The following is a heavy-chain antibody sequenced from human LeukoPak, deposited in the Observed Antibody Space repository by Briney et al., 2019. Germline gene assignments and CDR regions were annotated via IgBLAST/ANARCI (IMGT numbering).Heavy chain of an antibody. CDR1: GGSISSYY. Sequence: PSETLSLTCTVSGGSISSYYWSWIRQPPGKGLEWIGYIYYSGSTNYNPSLKSRVTISVDTSKNQFSLKLSSVTAADTAVYYCASIVVPAAGVWFDPWGQGTLVTVSS. CDR2: IYYSGST. J-gene: IGHJ5*02. D-gene: IGHD2-2*01. V-gene: IGHV4-59*08. CDR3: ASIVVPAAGVWFDP.